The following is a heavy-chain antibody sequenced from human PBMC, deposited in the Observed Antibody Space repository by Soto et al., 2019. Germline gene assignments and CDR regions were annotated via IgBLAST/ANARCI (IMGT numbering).Heavy chain of an antibody. V-gene: IGHV4-39*07. D-gene: IGHD2-2*03. J-gene: IGHJ4*02. CDR2: IYYSGSA. CDR1: GGSIPRSSGYY. Sequence: SETLSLTCSVSGGSIPRSSGYYWVWVRQPPGKGLEYIGSIYYSGSAYYSPSLKSRVTMSVDTSKNHFSLKLISVTTADTAVYFCAREGNLGRWIQPLDSWGQGTLVTVSS. CDR3: AREGNLGRWIQPLDS.